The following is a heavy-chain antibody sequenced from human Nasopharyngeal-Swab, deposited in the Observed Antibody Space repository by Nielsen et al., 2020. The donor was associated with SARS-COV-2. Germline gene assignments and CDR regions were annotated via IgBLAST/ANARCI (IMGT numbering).Heavy chain of an antibody. CDR3: VKDLRGNYAFDI. CDR2: INDYEDRL. Sequence: RQPPGKGLEYVSTINDYEDRLYYADSVKGRFTISRDNSKNTLYLQMSSLRAEDTAVYWCVKDLRGNYAFDIWGQGTTVTVSS. V-gene: IGHV3-64D*06. D-gene: IGHD1-7*01. J-gene: IGHJ3*02.